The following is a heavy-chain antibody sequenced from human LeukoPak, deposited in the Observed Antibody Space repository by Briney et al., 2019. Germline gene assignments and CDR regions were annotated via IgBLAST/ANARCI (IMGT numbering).Heavy chain of an antibody. V-gene: IGHV4-59*01. D-gene: IGHD5-24*01. CDR2: IYYSGST. CDR3: ARLNPTDGYNDAFDI. CDR1: GGSISSYY. J-gene: IGHJ3*02. Sequence: SETLSLTCTVSGGSISSYYWSWIRRLPGKGPEWIGYIYYSGSTNYNPSLKSRVTISVDTSKNQFSLKLSSVTAADTAVYYCARLNPTDGYNDAFDIWGQGTMVTVSS.